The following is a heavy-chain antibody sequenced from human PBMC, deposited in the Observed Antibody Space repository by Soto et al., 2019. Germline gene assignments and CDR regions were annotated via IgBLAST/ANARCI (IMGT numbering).Heavy chain of an antibody. CDR2: IKSKTDGGTT. J-gene: IGHJ5*02. CDR1: GFTFSNAW. D-gene: IGHD3-16*01. CDR3: TTIYRHQMGMGVDP. V-gene: IGHV3-15*07. Sequence: GGSLRLSCAASGFTFSNAWMNWVRQAPGKGLEWVGRIKSKTDGGTTDYAAPVKGRFTISRDDSKNTLYLQMNSLKTDDTAVYYCTTIYRHQMGMGVDPWGQGTLVTVSS.